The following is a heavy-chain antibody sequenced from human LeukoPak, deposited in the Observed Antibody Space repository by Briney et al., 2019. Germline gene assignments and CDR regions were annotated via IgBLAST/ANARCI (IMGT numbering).Heavy chain of an antibody. CDR1: GFTFSSYP. CDR2: ISFDGGSV. J-gene: IGHJ4*02. D-gene: IGHD3-22*01. CDR3: VKALYDSGGYYYAY. Sequence: GGSLRLSCSGSGFTFSSYPMHWVRQAPGKGLEYVSAISFDGGSVYYADSVKGRFTISRDNSKNALYLQMSSLRLEDTAVYYCVKALYDSGGYYYAYWGQGTLVTVSS. V-gene: IGHV3-64D*06.